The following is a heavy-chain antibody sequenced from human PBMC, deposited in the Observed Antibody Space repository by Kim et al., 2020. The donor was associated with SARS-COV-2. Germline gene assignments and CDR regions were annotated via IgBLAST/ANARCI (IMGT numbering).Heavy chain of an antibody. CDR3: AKGYSGSYFLDAFDI. Sequence: GGSLRLSCAASGFTFSSYGMHWVRQAPGKGLEWVAVISYDGSNKYYADSVKGRFTISRDNSKNTLYLQMNSLRAEDTAVYYCAKGYSGSYFLDAFDIWG. J-gene: IGHJ3*02. CDR1: GFTFSSYG. CDR2: ISYDGSNK. V-gene: IGHV3-30*18. D-gene: IGHD1-26*01.